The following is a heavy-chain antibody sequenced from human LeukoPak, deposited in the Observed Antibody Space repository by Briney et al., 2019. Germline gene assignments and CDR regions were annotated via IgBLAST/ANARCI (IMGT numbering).Heavy chain of an antibody. CDR1: GFTFRSYS. D-gene: IGHD3-10*01. J-gene: IGHJ4*02. CDR2: ISSSSSHI. V-gene: IGHV3-21*04. CDR3: AKRHGDDC. Sequence: PGGSLRLSCAASGFTFRSYSMNWVRPAPGKGLEWVSSISSSSSHIYYAASVTGPFTISKYNANNSLYLQMNSLRAEDTAVYYCAKRHGDDCWGQGTLVTVSS.